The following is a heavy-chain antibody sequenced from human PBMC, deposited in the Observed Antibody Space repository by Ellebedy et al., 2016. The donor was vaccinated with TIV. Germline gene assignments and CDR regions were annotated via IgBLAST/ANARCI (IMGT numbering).Heavy chain of an antibody. V-gene: IGHV1-2*02. D-gene: IGHD6-6*01. CDR1: GYTFTGYY. CDR3: ARVGSSSSSDNDY. J-gene: IGHJ4*02. CDR2: INPNSGGT. Sequence: ASVKVSXXASGYTFTGYYMHWVRQAPGQGLEWMGWINPNSGGTNYAQKFQGRVTMTRDTSISTAYMELSRLRSDDTAVYYCARVGSSSSSDNDYWGQGTLVTVSS.